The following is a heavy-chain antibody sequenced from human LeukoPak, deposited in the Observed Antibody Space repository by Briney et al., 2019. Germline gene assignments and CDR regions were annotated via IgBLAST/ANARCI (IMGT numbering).Heavy chain of an antibody. CDR1: GGSISNYY. Sequence: PSETLSLTCTVSGGSISNYYWSWIRQPPGKGLEWIGYIHSSGSTNYNSSLKSRVTISVDTSKNQFSLKLSSVTAADTAVYYSARDSEWRWLDFDLWGRGTLVTVSS. V-gene: IGHV4-59*01. D-gene: IGHD5-24*01. CDR2: IHSSGST. J-gene: IGHJ2*01. CDR3: ARDSEWRWLDFDL.